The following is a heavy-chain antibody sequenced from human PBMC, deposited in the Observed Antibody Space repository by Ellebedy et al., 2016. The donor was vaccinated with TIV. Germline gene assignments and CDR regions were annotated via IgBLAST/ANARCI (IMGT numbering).Heavy chain of an antibody. CDR3: ARDMGRWLQFLAY. V-gene: IGHV3-48*03. Sequence: GESLKISCAASGFTFNNYNMIWVRQAPGKGLEWISYISSDAITTDYADSVKGRFTISRDNAKASVYLQMNSLRAEETAVYYCARDMGRWLQFLAYWGQGTLVTVSS. D-gene: IGHD5-24*01. J-gene: IGHJ4*02. CDR2: ISSDAITT. CDR1: GFTFNNYN.